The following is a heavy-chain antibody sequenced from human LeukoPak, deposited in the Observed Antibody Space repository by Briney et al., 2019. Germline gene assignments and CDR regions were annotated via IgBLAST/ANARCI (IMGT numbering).Heavy chain of an antibody. CDR1: GFTFSSYA. Sequence: GGSLRLSCSASGFTFSSYAMHWVRQAPGKGLEYVSAISSNGGSTYYADSVKGRFTISRDNSKNTLYLQMSSLRAKDTAVYYCVRVGSLNWFDPWGQGTLVTVSS. CDR3: VRVGSLNWFDP. J-gene: IGHJ5*02. V-gene: IGHV3-64D*06. D-gene: IGHD3-10*01. CDR2: ISSNGGST.